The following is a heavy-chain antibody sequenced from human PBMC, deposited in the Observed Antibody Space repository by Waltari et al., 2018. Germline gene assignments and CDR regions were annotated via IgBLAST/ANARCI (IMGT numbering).Heavy chain of an antibody. V-gene: IGHV1-69*06. D-gene: IGHD2-15*01. Sequence: VSCKASGGTFSSYAISWVRQAPGQGLEWMGRIIPIFGTANYAQKFQGRVTITADKSTSTAYMELSSLRSEDTAVYYCARESNISTPYGTYCSGGSCYPSDYWGQGTLVTVSS. CDR3: ARESNISTPYGTYCSGGSCYPSDY. CDR1: GGTFSSYA. CDR2: IIPIFGTA. J-gene: IGHJ4*02.